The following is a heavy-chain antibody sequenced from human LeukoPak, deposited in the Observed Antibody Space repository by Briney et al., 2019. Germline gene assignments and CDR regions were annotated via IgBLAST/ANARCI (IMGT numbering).Heavy chain of an antibody. CDR3: ARRHSGYCSSTSCYGYWFDP. Sequence: SETLSLTCTVSGYSISSGYYWGWIRQPPGRGLEWVGSIYQSGSTYYNPSLKSRVTISVDTSKNQFSLKLSSVTAADTAVYYCARRHSGYCSSTSCYGYWFDPWGQGTLVTVSS. V-gene: IGHV4-38-2*02. J-gene: IGHJ5*02. CDR1: GYSISSGYY. CDR2: IYQSGST. D-gene: IGHD2-2*01.